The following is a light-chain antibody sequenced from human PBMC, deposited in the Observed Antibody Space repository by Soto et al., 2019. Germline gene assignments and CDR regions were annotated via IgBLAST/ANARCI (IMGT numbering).Light chain of an antibody. Sequence: DIQMTQSPSSLSASVGDRVTITCQASHDITSYLNWYQHKPGKAPKLLIYDASILEAGVPSRFSGSGSGTDFTLTISSLQPEDFATYYCQQSYSTPWTFGQGTKVEIK. J-gene: IGKJ1*01. V-gene: IGKV1-39*01. CDR3: QQSYSTPWT. CDR1: HDITSY. CDR2: DAS.